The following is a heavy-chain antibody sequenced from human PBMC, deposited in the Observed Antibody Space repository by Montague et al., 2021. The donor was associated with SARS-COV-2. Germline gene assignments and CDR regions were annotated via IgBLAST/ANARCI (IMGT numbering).Heavy chain of an antibody. J-gene: IGHJ4*02. CDR3: ARAYYTGLYPFDY. CDR1: GFPLSSYW. D-gene: IGHD2-8*02. CDR2: IHYDGSST. Sequence: YLSLSFAASGFPLSSYWMYWFRQAPGKGLVWISRIHYDGSSTNYADSVKGRFTISRDTAKNTLYLQMNSLRAEDTAVYYCARAYYTGLYPFDYWGQGTLVIVSS. V-gene: IGHV3-74*01.